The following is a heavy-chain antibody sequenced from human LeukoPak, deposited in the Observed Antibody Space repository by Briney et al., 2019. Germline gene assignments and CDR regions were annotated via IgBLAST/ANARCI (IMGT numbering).Heavy chain of an antibody. V-gene: IGHV3-21*01. J-gene: IGHJ4*02. Sequence: PGGSLRLSCAASGFTFSTYSMNWVRQAPGKGLEWVSSISGSTTYIYYADSVKGRFTISRDNAKNSLSLQMNSLRAEDTAVYYCARMYYGSNSGSDYWGQGTLVTVSS. CDR2: ISGSTTYI. CDR3: ARMYYGSNSGSDY. CDR1: GFTFSTYS. D-gene: IGHD4-23*01.